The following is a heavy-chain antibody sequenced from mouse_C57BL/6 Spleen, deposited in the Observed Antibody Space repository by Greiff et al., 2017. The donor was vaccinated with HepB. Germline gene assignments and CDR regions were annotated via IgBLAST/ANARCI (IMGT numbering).Heavy chain of an antibody. CDR1: GYAFSSSW. Sequence: VQLQQSGPELVKPGASVKISCKASGYAFSSSWMNWVKQRPGKGLEWIGRIYPGDGDTNYNGKFKGKATLTAAKSSSSAYMQLSSLTSEDSAVYFCARGYYGSPCYFDVWGTGTTVTVSS. D-gene: IGHD1-1*01. CDR2: IYPGDGDT. CDR3: ARGYYGSPCYFDV. V-gene: IGHV1-82*01. J-gene: IGHJ1*03.